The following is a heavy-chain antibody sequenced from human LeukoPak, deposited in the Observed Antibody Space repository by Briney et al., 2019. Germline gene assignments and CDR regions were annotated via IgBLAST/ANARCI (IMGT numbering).Heavy chain of an antibody. J-gene: IGHJ4*02. CDR3: ASGSSGYPPY. CDR2: IWYDGSNK. CDR1: GFTFSSYG. V-gene: IGHV3-33*01. D-gene: IGHD3-22*01. Sequence: PGGSLRLSCAASGFTFSSYGMHWVRQAPGKGLEWVAVIWYDGSNKYYADSVKGRFTISRDNSKNTLYLQMASLIAEDTAVYYCASGSSGYPPYWGQGTLVTVSS.